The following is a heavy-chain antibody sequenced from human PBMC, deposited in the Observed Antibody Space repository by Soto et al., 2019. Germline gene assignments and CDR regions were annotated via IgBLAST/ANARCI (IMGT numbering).Heavy chain of an antibody. J-gene: IGHJ6*04. V-gene: IGHV3-66*01. CDR2: IQSGGPT. CDR1: GFTVSSKY. CDR3: ARDDVLCDGCRCYGGPLDV. D-gene: IGHD2-15*01. Sequence: GGSLRLSCAASGFTVSSKYMSWVRQAPGKGLEWVSLIQSGGPTYYADSVKGRFTISRDTSENTLHLQMDSLRVEDTAVYYCARDDVLCDGCRCYGGPLDVWGKGTTVTVSS.